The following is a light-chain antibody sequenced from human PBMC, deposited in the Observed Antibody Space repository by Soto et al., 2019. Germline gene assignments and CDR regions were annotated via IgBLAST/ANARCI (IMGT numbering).Light chain of an antibody. CDR2: DVS. Sequence: QSALTKPRSVSGSPGQSVTISCTGTSSDVGGYNYVSWYQQHPGKAPKLMIYDVSKRPSGVPDRFSGFKSGNTASLTISGLQAEDEADYYCCSYAGSYTWVFGGGTKLTVL. CDR3: CSYAGSYTWV. J-gene: IGLJ2*01. CDR1: SSDVGGYNY. V-gene: IGLV2-11*01.